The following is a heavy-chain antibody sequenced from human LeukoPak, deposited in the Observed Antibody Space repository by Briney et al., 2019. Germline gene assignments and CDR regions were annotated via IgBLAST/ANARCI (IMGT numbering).Heavy chain of an antibody. D-gene: IGHD6-19*01. CDR3: ASFPTGIAEAEGDY. J-gene: IGHJ4*02. V-gene: IGHV3-66*02. Sequence: GGSLRLSCAASGFTVSSNYMSWVRQAPGKGLEWVSVIYRGGSTYYADSVKGRLTISRDNSKNTLYLQMNSLRAEDTAVYYCASFPTGIAEAEGDYWGQGTLVTVSS. CDR2: IYRGGST. CDR1: GFTVSSNY.